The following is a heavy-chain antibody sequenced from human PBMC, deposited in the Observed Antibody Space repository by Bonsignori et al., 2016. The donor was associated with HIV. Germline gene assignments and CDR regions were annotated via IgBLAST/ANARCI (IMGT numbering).Heavy chain of an antibody. CDR3: ARGGKTILDAFDI. Sequence: SETLSLTCTVSGGSISSYYWSWIRQPPGKGLEWIGYIYYSGSTNYNPSLKSRVTISVDTSKNQFSLKLSSVTAADTAVYYCARGGKTILDAFDIWGQGTMVTVSS. CDR2: IYYSGST. J-gene: IGHJ3*02. V-gene: IGHV4-59*01. D-gene: IGHD2-2*02. CDR1: GGSISSYY.